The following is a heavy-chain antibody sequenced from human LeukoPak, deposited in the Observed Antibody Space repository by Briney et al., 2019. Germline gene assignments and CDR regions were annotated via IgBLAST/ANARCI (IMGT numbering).Heavy chain of an antibody. V-gene: IGHV1-24*01. CDR1: GYTLTVLS. CDR2: FDPEDGET. J-gene: IGHJ3*02. D-gene: IGHD4-17*01. Sequence: ASVKVSCKVSGYTLTVLSMHWVRQAPGKGLEWMGGFDPEDGETIYAQKFQGRVTMTEDTSTDTAYMELSSLRSEDTAVYYCATVYGDYAGPYDAFDIWGQGTMVTVSS. CDR3: ATVYGDYAGPYDAFDI.